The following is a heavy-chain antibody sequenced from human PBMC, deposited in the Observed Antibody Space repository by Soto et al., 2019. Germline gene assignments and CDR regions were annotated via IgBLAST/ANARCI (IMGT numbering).Heavy chain of an antibody. D-gene: IGHD3-22*01. V-gene: IGHV3-33*01. CDR2: IWYDGSNK. CDR1: GFTFSSYG. CDR3: ARDNYYDSSGYLSGMDV. J-gene: IGHJ6*02. Sequence: LRLSCAASGFTFSSYGMHWVRQAPGKGLEWVAVIWYDGSNKYYADSVKGRFTISRDNSENTLYLQMNSLRAEDTAVYYCARDNYYDSSGYLSGMDVWGQGTTVTVSS.